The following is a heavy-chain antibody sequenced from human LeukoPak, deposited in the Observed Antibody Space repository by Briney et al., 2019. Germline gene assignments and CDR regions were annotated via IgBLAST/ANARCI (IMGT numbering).Heavy chain of an antibody. D-gene: IGHD2-2*01. CDR2: INPNSGGT. J-gene: IGHJ6*03. V-gene: IGHV1-2*02. Sequence: GASVKVSCKASGYTFTGYYMHWVRQAPGQGLEWMGWINPNSGGTNYAQKFQGRVTMTRDTSISTAYMELSRLRSDDTAVYYCARDEGYCSSTSCLRPYYMDVWGKGTTVTVSS. CDR3: ARDEGYCSSTSCLRPYYMDV. CDR1: GYTFTGYY.